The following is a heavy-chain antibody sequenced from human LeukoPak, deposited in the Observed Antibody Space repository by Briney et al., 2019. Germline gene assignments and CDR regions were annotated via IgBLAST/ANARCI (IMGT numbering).Heavy chain of an antibody. J-gene: IGHJ3*02. Sequence: GRSLRLSCAASGFTFSSYAMHWVRQAPGKGLEWVAVISYDGSNKYYADSVKGRFTISRDNAKNSLYLQMNSLRAEDTAVYYCARDPNSSSWFPDAFDIWGQGTMVTVSS. D-gene: IGHD6-13*01. CDR2: ISYDGSNK. V-gene: IGHV3-30*04. CDR3: ARDPNSSSWFPDAFDI. CDR1: GFTFSSYA.